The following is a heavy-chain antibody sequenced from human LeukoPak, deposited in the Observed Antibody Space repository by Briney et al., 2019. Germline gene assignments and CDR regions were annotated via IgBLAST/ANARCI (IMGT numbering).Heavy chain of an antibody. J-gene: IGHJ4*02. D-gene: IGHD4-11*01. CDR3: ARSNQADDY. CDR1: GFTFSSYW. Sequence: PGGSLRLSCAASGFTFSSYWMHWVRQVPGKGLVWVSRINPGGSSTTYADSVKGRFTISRDNAKNTLYLQMNGLRAEDTAVYYCARSNQADDYWGQGTLVTVSS. V-gene: IGHV3-74*01. CDR2: INPGGSST.